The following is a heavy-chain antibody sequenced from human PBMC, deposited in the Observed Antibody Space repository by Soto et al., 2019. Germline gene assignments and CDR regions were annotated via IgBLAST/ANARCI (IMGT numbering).Heavy chain of an antibody. CDR1: GGSFSGYY. V-gene: IGHV4-34*01. CDR2: INHSGST. D-gene: IGHD2-15*01. Sequence: QVQLQQWGAGLLKPSETLSLTCTVYGGSFSGYYWSWIRQPPGKGLEWIGEINHSGSTKYNPSLKSRVTISVDTSKNQFSLKLSSVTAADTAVYYCARDIVVVVAATHESNWFDPWGQGTLVTVSS. CDR3: ARDIVVVVAATHESNWFDP. J-gene: IGHJ5*02.